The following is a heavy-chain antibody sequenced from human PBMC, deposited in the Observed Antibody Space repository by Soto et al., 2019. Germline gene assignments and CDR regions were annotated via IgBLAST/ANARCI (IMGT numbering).Heavy chain of an antibody. J-gene: IGHJ5*02. V-gene: IGHV4-39*01. Sequence: SETLSLTCSVSGGSINSDDSFWGWVRQSPGKGLEWIGSLYYGGSTFYNPSLKSRGTISLDTSKNQFSLRLTSVTAADTDIYYCARQLPVGATSWFDPWGQGTLVTVSS. D-gene: IGHD1-26*01. CDR3: ARQLPVGATSWFDP. CDR2: LYYGGST. CDR1: GGSINSDDSF.